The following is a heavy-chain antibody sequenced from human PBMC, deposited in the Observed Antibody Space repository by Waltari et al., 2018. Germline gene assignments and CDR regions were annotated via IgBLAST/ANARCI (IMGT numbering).Heavy chain of an antibody. J-gene: IGHJ4*02. CDR3: AKPFYNWDDPLHS. CDR2: ITVSDDT. V-gene: IGHV3-23*01. CDR1: ATILTNLA. D-gene: IGHD1-20*01. Sequence: EVHILESGGGLVQPGGSLRPSCAASATILTNLAINWVRLAPGTGLDWVAAITVSDDTFYADSVMGRFTVSRDTSKNTVYLQMNGLRAEDTAIYYCAKPFYNWDDPLHSWGQGTLVAVSS.